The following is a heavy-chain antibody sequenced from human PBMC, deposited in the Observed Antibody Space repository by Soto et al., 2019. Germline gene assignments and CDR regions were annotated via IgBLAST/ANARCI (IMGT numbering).Heavy chain of an antibody. CDR1: GFTFSSYS. V-gene: IGHV3-48*01. CDR2: ISSSSSTI. Sequence: GSLRLSCAASGFTFSSYSMNWVRQAPGKGLEWVSYISSSSSTIYYADSVKGRFTISRDNSKNTLYLQMNSLRAEDTAVYYCAKDLGYYYDSSGYYFRTGLDGMDVWGQGTTVTVSS. J-gene: IGHJ6*02. D-gene: IGHD3-22*01. CDR3: AKDLGYYYDSSGYYFRTGLDGMDV.